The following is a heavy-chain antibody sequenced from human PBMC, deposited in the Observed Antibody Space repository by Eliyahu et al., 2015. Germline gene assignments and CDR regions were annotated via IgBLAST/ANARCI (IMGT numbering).Heavy chain of an antibody. J-gene: IGHJ5*02. Sequence: QVQLQESGPGLVKPSQTLSLTCTXSGGXXRXGXSYWSWIRQPPGKGLGWIGYIYYSGSTYYNPSLKSRVTISVDTSKNQFSLKLSSVTAADXAVYYCARDRGYSYGSWFDPWGQGTLVTVSS. CDR2: IYYSGST. D-gene: IGHD5-18*01. V-gene: IGHV4-30-4*01. CDR1: GGXXRXGXSY. CDR3: ARDRGYSYGSWFDP.